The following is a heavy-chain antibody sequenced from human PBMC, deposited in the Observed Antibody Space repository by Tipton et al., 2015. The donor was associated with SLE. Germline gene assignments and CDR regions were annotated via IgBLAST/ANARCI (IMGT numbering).Heavy chain of an antibody. CDR2: VFYSGST. D-gene: IGHD3-3*01. CDR3: ARALDFYDYWSGYRAFYFDY. V-gene: IGHV4-59*01. J-gene: IGHJ4*02. CDR1: GGSISSYY. Sequence: TLSLTCTVSGGSISSYYWSWIRQPPGKGLEWIGYVFYSGSTSYNPSLKSRATISLDTSKNQFSLKLTSVTAADTAVYYCARALDFYDYWSGYRAFYFDYWGRGTLVTVSS.